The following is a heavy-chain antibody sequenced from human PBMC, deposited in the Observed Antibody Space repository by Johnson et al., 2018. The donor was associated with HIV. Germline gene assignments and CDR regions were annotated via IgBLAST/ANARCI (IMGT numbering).Heavy chain of an antibody. J-gene: IGHJ3*02. CDR2: IWYDGSNK. V-gene: IGHV3-33*06. CDR1: GFTFSSYG. D-gene: IGHD3-22*01. CDR3: AKDFYDSSGDDAFDI. Sequence: QVQLVESGGGVVQPGRSLRLSCAASGFTFSSYGMHWVRQAPGKGLEWVAVIWYDGSNKYYADSVKGRFTISRDNSKNTLYLQMNSLRAEDTAVYYCAKDFYDSSGDDAFDIWGQGTMVTVSS.